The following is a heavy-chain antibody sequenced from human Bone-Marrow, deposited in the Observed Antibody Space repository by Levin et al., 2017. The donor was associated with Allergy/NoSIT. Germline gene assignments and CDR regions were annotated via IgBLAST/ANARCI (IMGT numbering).Heavy chain of an antibody. CDR2: ISSSSSYI. V-gene: IGHV3-21*01. CDR1: GFTFSSYS. D-gene: IGHD4-17*01. Sequence: GASVKVSCAASGFTFSSYSMNWVRQAPGKGLEWVSSISSSSSYIYYADSVKGRFTISRDNAKNSLYLQMNSLRAEDTAVYYCARVETVTTSNAFDIWGQGTMVTVSS. CDR3: ARVETVTTSNAFDI. J-gene: IGHJ3*02.